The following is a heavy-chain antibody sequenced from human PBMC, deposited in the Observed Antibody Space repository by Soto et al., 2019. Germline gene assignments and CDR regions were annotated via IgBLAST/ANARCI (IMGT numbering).Heavy chain of an antibody. CDR3: ARVDSSLFRLVGQFYFDH. Sequence: QVQLVQSGAELKEPGSSVKVSCKASGGTFNGYSISWVRQAPGQGLEWVGGTIPIVTTANYAQKFQGRLTMTADESTSTAYMELSGLRSDDTAIYYCARVDSSLFRLVGQFYFDHWGQGTLVTVSS. J-gene: IGHJ4*02. V-gene: IGHV1-69*01. CDR1: GGTFNGYS. D-gene: IGHD3-16*01. CDR2: TIPIVTTA.